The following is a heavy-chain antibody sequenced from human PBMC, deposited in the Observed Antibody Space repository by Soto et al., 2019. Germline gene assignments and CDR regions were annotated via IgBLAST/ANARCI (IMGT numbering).Heavy chain of an antibody. D-gene: IGHD6-6*01. V-gene: IGHV3-64D*08. CDR1: GFSFSDYG. Sequence: GGSLRLSCSASGFSFSDYGINWVRQAPGKRLEYVSGINSNGDSTYYADSVKGRFTISRDNSKNTLYLQMSTLRAEDTAVYYCARARIAARLGYFDYWGQGTLVTVSS. CDR3: ARARIAARLGYFDY. J-gene: IGHJ4*02. CDR2: INSNGDST.